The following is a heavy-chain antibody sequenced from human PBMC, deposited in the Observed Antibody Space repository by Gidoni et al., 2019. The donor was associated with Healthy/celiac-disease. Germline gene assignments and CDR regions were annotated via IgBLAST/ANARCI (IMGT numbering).Heavy chain of an antibody. CDR3: ATKSYVPTILSLYYYFGMDV. V-gene: IGHV1-24*01. CDR2: FDPEDGET. Sequence: QVQLVQSGAEVKKHGATVKVSCKVSGYTITGLSMHWVRPAHGKGLEWMGGFDPEDGETIYAQKFQGRVTMTEDTSTDTAYIELSSLRSEDTAVYYCATKSYVPTILSLYYYFGMDVSGQGTTVTVSS. D-gene: IGHD5-12*01. J-gene: IGHJ6*02. CDR1: GYTITGLS.